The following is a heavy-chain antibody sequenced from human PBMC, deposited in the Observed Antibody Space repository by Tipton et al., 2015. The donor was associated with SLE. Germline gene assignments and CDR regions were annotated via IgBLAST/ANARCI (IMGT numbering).Heavy chain of an antibody. Sequence: SLRLSCAASGFTFSSYAMHWVRQAPGKGLEWVAVISYDGSNKYYADSVKGRFTISRDNSKNTLYLQMNSLRAEDTAVYYCARDPSLWQQLVLEYWGQGTLVTVSS. D-gene: IGHD6-13*01. CDR3: ARDPSLWQQLVLEY. J-gene: IGHJ4*02. CDR2: ISYDGSNK. V-gene: IGHV3-30-3*01. CDR1: GFTFSSYA.